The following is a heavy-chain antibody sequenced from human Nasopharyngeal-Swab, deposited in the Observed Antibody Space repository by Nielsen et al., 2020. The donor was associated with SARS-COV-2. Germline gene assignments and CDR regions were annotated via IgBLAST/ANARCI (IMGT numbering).Heavy chain of an antibody. CDR1: GYTFTGYY. CDR2: INPNSGGT. D-gene: IGHD2-2*01. Sequence: ASVKVSCKASGYTFTGYYMHWVRQAPGQRLEWMGWINPNSGGTNYAQKFQGRVTMTRDTSISTAYMELSRLRSDDTAVYYCARDQTISSNAFDIWGQGTMVTVSS. V-gene: IGHV1-2*02. CDR3: ARDQTISSNAFDI. J-gene: IGHJ3*02.